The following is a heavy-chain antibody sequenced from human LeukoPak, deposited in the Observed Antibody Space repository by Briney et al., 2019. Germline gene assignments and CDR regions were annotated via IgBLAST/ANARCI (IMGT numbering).Heavy chain of an antibody. Sequence: GSLRLSCAASGFTFSSYSMNWVRQAPGKGLEWIGHIYLGESTYYTPSLKSRVTISVDRTKNHQFSLKLTSVTAADTAVYYCARGYGRPYSSINWIDLWGPGTLVTVSS. D-gene: IGHD6-13*01. CDR1: GFTFSSYSM. CDR2: IYLGEST. J-gene: IGHJ5*02. V-gene: IGHV4-4*02. CDR3: ARGYGRPYSSINWIDL.